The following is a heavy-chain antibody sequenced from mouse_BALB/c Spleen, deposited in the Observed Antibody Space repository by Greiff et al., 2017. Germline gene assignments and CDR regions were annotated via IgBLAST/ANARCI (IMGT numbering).Heavy chain of an antibody. CDR2: INPSSGYT. Sequence: QVHVKQSGAELARPGASVKMSCKASGYTFTSYTMHWVKQRPGQGLEWIGYINPSSGYTNYNQKFKDKATLTADKSSSTAYMQLSSLTSEDSAVYYCARSYYGYDGYFDVWGAGTTVTVSS. J-gene: IGHJ1*01. V-gene: IGHV1-4*01. D-gene: IGHD2-9*01. CDR3: ARSYYGYDGYFDV. CDR1: GYTFTSYT.